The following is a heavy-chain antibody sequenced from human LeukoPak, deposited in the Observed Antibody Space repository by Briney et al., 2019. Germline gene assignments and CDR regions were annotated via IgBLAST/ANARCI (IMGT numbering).Heavy chain of an antibody. CDR1: GYSFTSYW. CDR2: IDPSDSYT. Sequence: GESLRISCKGSGYSFTSYWISWVRQMPGKGLEWMGRIDPSDSYTNYSPSFQGHVTISVDKSISTAYLQWSSLKASDTAMYYCARHTSSGWYGVYYGMDVWGQGTTVTVSS. D-gene: IGHD6-19*01. J-gene: IGHJ6*02. CDR3: ARHTSSGWYGVYYGMDV. V-gene: IGHV5-10-1*01.